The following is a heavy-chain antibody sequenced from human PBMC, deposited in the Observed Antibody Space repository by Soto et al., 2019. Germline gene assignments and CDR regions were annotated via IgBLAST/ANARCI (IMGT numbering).Heavy chain of an antibody. Sequence: QVQLQESGPGLVKPSETLSLTCTVSGGSISSYYWSWIRQPPGKGLEWIGYIYYSGSTNYNPTLKWRVTISVATSKNQFALKLSSVTAADTAVYYCARGVRDREALFDPWVTARIAVADYYFDYWGQGTLVTVSS. CDR2: IYYSGST. J-gene: IGHJ4*02. CDR1: GGSISSYY. V-gene: IGHV4-59*01. CDR3: ARGVRDREALFDPWVTARIAVADYYFDY. D-gene: IGHD6-19*01.